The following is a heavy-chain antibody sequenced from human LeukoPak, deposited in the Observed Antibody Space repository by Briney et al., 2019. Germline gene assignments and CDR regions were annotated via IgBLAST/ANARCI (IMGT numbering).Heavy chain of an antibody. CDR3: AKSGRATGYSSFDS. J-gene: IGHJ4*02. Sequence: PGRSLRLSCASSGFTIGRNYMSWVRQAPGKGLEWVAVISDDANNEEYADSVKGRFTLSRDNSKNTVYLRMNSLRAEDTAVYYCAKSGRATGYSSFDSWGQGTLVTVSS. V-gene: IGHV3-30*18. CDR2: ISDDANNE. D-gene: IGHD3-9*01. CDR1: GFTIGRNY.